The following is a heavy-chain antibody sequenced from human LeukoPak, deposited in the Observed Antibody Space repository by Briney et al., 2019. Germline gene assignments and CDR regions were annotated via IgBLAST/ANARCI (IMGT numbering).Heavy chain of an antibody. D-gene: IGHD6-13*01. V-gene: IGHV3-7*01. J-gene: IGHJ4*02. CDR3: ARDNMKDGGIAAAGTDY. CDR2: IKQDGSEK. Sequence: GGSLRLSCAASGFTFSSYWMSWVRQAPGEGLEWVANIKQDGSEKYYVDSVEGRFTITRDNAKNSLYLQLNSLRAEDTAVYYCARDNMKDGGIAAAGTDYWGQGTLVTVSS. CDR1: GFTFSSYW.